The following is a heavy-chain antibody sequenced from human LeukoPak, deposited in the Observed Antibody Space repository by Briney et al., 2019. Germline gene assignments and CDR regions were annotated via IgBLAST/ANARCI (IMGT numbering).Heavy chain of an antibody. J-gene: IGHJ4*02. CDR3: ARGTPPYCSGGSCYYPYFDY. CDR2: FYHGGST. CDR1: GYSISTGYY. D-gene: IGHD2-15*01. Sequence: SETLSLTCTVSGYSISTGYYWDWIRQPPGKGLEWIGTFYHGGSTYYNPSLKSRVTISVDTSKNQFSLNLTSVTAADTAVYYCARGTPPYCSGGSCYYPYFDYWGQGTLVTVSS. V-gene: IGHV4-38-2*02.